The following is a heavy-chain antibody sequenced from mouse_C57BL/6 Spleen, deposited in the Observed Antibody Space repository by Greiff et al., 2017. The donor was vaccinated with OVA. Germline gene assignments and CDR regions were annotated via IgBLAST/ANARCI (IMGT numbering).Heavy chain of an antibody. Sequence: VQLQQSGPELVKPGASVKISCKASGYTFTDYYMNWVKQSHGKSLEWIGDINPNNGGTSYNQKFKGKATLTVDKSSSTAYMELRSLTSEDSAVYYCARALDYWGQGTTRTVSS. CDR2: INPNNGGT. CDR1: GYTFTDYY. CDR3: ARALDY. J-gene: IGHJ2*01. V-gene: IGHV1-26*01.